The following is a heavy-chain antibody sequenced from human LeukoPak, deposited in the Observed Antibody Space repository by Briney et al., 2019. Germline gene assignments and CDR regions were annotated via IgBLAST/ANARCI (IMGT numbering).Heavy chain of an antibody. J-gene: IGHJ3*02. V-gene: IGHV4-34*01. CDR2: INHSGST. CDR1: GGSFSGYY. Sequence: SETLSLTCAVYGGSFSGYYWSWIRRPPGKGLEWIGEINHSGSTNYNPSLKSRVTISVDTSKNQFSLKLSFVTAADTAVYYCARERYSSGWYHYLRDAFDIWGQGTMVTVSS. CDR3: ARERYSSGWYHYLRDAFDI. D-gene: IGHD6-19*01.